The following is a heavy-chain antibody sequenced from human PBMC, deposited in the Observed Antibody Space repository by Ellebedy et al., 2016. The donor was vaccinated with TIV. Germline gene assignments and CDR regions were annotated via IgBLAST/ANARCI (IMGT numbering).Heavy chain of an antibody. V-gene: IGHV1-2*02. CDR2: INPNSGGT. D-gene: IGHD2-2*02. J-gene: IGHJ3*02. Sequence: ASVKVSXKASRYTFTGYYMHWVRQAPGQGLEWMGWINPNSGGTNYAQKFQGRVTMTRDTSISTAYMELSRLRSDDTAVYYCARDGTRYCSSTSCYIRGDAFDIWGQGTMVTVSS. CDR3: ARDGTRYCSSTSCYIRGDAFDI. CDR1: RYTFTGYY.